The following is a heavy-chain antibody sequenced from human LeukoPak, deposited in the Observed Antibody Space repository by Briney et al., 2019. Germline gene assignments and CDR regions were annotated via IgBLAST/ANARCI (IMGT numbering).Heavy chain of an antibody. D-gene: IGHD1-14*01. CDR2: IYTSGST. J-gene: IGHJ4*02. CDR1: GGSISSYY. CDR3: ARASPNLRTTKEPQKFDY. Sequence: SETLSLTCTVSGGSISSYYWSWIRQPAGKGLEWIGRIYTSGSTNYNPSLKSRVTMSVDTSKNQFSLKLSSVTAADTAVYYCARASPNLRTTKEPQKFDYWGQGTLVTVSS. V-gene: IGHV4-4*07.